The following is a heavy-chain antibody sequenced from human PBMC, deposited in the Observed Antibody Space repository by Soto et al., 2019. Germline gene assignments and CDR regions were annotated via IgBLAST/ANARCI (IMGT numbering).Heavy chain of an antibody. V-gene: IGHV5-51*01. Sequence: PGESLKISCKGSGYSFTSYWIGWVRQMPGKGLEWMGIIYPGDSDTRYSPSFQGQVTISADKSISTAYLQWSSLKASDTAMYYCARQHYDFWSGYYSYYYYGMDVWGQGTTVTVSS. D-gene: IGHD3-3*01. CDR2: IYPGDSDT. CDR3: ARQHYDFWSGYYSYYYYGMDV. J-gene: IGHJ6*02. CDR1: GYSFTSYW.